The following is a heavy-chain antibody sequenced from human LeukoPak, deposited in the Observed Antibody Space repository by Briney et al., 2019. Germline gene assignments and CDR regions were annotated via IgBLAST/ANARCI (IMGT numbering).Heavy chain of an antibody. CDR3: ASAGGSAGKFDY. Sequence: GASVKVSCKASGGTFSSYAISWVRQAPGQGLEWMGGIIPIFGTANYAQTFQGRVTITADESTSTAYMELSSLRSEDTAVYYCASAGGSAGKFDYWGQGTLVTVSS. D-gene: IGHD2-15*01. J-gene: IGHJ4*02. CDR2: IIPIFGTA. V-gene: IGHV1-69*13. CDR1: GGTFSSYA.